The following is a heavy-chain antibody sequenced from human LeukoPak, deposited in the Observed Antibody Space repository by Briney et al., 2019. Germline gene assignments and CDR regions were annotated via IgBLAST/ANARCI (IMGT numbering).Heavy chain of an antibody. CDR1: GFTFSTYS. V-gene: IGHV3-21*04. CDR2: ISSSSSYI. Sequence: GGSLRLSCAASGFTFSTYSMKWVRQPPGKGLEWVSSISSSSSYIYYADSVKGRFTISRDNSKNTLYLQMNSLRAEDTAVYYCAKDGPRYDILTGLRYFDYWGQGTLVTVSS. J-gene: IGHJ4*02. D-gene: IGHD3-9*01. CDR3: AKDGPRYDILTGLRYFDY.